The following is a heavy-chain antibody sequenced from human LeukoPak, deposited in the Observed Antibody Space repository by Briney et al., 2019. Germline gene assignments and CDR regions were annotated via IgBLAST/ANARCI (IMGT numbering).Heavy chain of an antibody. D-gene: IGHD2-2*01. CDR3: ARGGCSSTSCPGWFDP. CDR1: GGSISSSSYY. V-gene: IGHV4-61*01. J-gene: IGHJ5*02. CDR2: IYYSGST. Sequence: SETLSLTCTVSGGSISSSSYYWSWIRQPPGKGLEWIGYIYYSGSTNYNPSLKSRVTISVDTSKNQFSLKLSSVTAADTAVYYCARGGCSSTSCPGWFDPWGQGTLVTVSS.